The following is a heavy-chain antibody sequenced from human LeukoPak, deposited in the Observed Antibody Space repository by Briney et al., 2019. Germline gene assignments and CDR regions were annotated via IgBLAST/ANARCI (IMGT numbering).Heavy chain of an antibody. CDR1: GYTFTSYD. Sequence: ASVKVSCKASGYTFTSYDINWVRQATGQGLEWMGWMNPNSGNTGYAQKFQGRVTMTRNTSISTAYMELSSLRSEDTAVYYCVRGSGDLYYYYYMDVWGKGTTVTVSS. CDR3: VRGSGDLYYYYYMDV. V-gene: IGHV1-8*01. CDR2: MNPNSGNT. D-gene: IGHD3-3*01. J-gene: IGHJ6*03.